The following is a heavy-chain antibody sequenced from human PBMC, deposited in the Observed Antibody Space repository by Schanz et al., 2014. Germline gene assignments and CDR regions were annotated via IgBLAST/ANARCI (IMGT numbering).Heavy chain of an antibody. CDR2: INPYDDTI. CDR1: NYIFTKYY. V-gene: IGHV1-46*01. D-gene: IGHD3-3*01. Sequence: QVQLVQSAPEVKKPGASVKLSCKASNYIFTKYYIHCVRQAPGQGLEWMGLINPYDDTIDYAKKFQGRFTMTRDTSTTTVYMELSSLRSDDTAMYYCVTEKRMESGTWAKAFDIWGQGTWVTGSS. J-gene: IGHJ3*02. CDR3: VTEKRMESGTWAKAFDI.